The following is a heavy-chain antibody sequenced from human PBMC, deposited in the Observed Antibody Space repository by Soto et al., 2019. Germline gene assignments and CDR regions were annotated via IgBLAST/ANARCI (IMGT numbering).Heavy chain of an antibody. CDR2: ISAYNGNT. D-gene: IGHD3-9*01. CDR3: ARGLQNYDILTGYVDV. J-gene: IGHJ6*02. V-gene: IGHV1-18*01. CDR1: GYTFTSYG. Sequence: ASVKVSCKASGYTFTSYGISWVRQAPGQGLEWMGWISAYNGNTNYAQKLQGRVTMTTDTSTSTAYMELRSLRSDDTAVYYCARGLQNYDILTGYVDVWGQGTTVTVSS.